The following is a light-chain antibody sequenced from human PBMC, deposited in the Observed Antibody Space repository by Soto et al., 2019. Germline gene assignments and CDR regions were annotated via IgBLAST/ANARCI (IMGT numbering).Light chain of an antibody. CDR2: GAS. V-gene: IGKV3-15*01. CDR1: QSVSSN. J-gene: IGKJ1*01. CDR3: PQYNNWPWT. Sequence: IVMTQSPATLSVSPGERATLSCRASQSVSSNLAWYQQKPGQAPRLLIYGASTRATGIPARFSGSGSGTEFTLTISSLKPEDFAVYYCPQYNNWPWTFGHGTKVAIK.